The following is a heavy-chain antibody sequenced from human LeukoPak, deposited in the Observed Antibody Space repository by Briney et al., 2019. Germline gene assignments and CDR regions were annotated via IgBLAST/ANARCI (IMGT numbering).Heavy chain of an antibody. V-gene: IGHV3-7*01. Sequence: PGGSLKLSCPASGFTFSSYWISWVRQAPGKGLEWVANIKQDGSEKYYVDSVKGRFTISRDNAKNSLYLQMNSLRAEDTAVYYCARGPTHIVVGNWFDPWGQGTLVTVSS. CDR2: IKQDGSEK. CDR3: ARGPTHIVVGNWFDP. J-gene: IGHJ5*02. D-gene: IGHD2-2*01. CDR1: GFTFSSYW.